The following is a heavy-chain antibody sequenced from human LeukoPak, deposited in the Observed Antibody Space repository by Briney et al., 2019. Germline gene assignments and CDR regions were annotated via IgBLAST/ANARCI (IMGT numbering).Heavy chain of an antibody. CDR1: GFTFSSYA. CDR2: IKHDGSEK. D-gene: IGHD2-2*02. V-gene: IGHV3-7*01. CDR3: ARTRGFPLYYFDY. J-gene: IGHJ4*02. Sequence: GGSLRLSCAASGFTFSSYAMSWVRQAPGKGLEWVANIKHDGSEKYFVDSVKGRFTISRDNAKNSLYLQMNSLRAEDAAVFYCARTRGFPLYYFDYWGQGTLVTVSS.